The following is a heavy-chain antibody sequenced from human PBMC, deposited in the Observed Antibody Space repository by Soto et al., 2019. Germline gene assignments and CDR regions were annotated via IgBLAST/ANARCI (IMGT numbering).Heavy chain of an antibody. V-gene: IGHV1-18*01. Sequence: VKVSCKASGYTFTSYGISWVRQSPGQGLEWMGWISAYNGNTNYAQKLQGRVTMTTDTTTSTAYMELRSLRSDDTAVSYCARDLSRGFLEWLSTFDYWGQGPLVTVSS. CDR3: ARDLSRGFLEWLSTFDY. CDR1: GYTFTSYG. CDR2: ISAYNGNT. J-gene: IGHJ4*02. D-gene: IGHD3-3*01.